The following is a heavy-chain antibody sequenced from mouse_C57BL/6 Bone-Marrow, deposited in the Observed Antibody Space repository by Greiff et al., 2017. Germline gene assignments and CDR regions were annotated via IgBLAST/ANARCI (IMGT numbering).Heavy chain of an antibody. Sequence: QVQLQQSGAELVKPGASVKMSCKASGYTFTSYWITWVKQRPGQGLEWIGDIYPGSGSTHYNETFKSKATLTVDNSSSTAYMQLSSLTSKDSAVYYCASMITCTGFDYWGQGTTLTVSS. CDR3: ASMITCTGFDY. J-gene: IGHJ2*01. CDR1: GYTFTSYW. D-gene: IGHD2-4*01. V-gene: IGHV1-55*01. CDR2: IYPGSGST.